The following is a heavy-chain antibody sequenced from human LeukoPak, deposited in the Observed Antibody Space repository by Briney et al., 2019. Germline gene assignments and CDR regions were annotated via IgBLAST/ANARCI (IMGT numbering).Heavy chain of an antibody. Sequence: ASVKVSCKASGYTFTSYDINWVRQATGQGLEWMGWMNPNSGNTGYAQKFQGRVTMTRNTSISTAYMELSSLRSEDTAVYYCASACGSGSYWGLVYWFDPWGQGTLVTVSS. J-gene: IGHJ5*02. V-gene: IGHV1-8*01. D-gene: IGHD3-10*01. CDR3: ASACGSGSYWGLVYWFDP. CDR1: GYTFTSYD. CDR2: MNPNSGNT.